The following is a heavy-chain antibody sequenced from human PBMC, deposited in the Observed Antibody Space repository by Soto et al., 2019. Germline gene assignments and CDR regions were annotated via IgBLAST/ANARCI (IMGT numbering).Heavy chain of an antibody. D-gene: IGHD3-10*01. J-gene: IGHJ6*02. V-gene: IGHV5-10-1*01. Sequence: EFLTISFTGSGHSFTSYWISLVRQMRGKGLEWMGRIDPSDSYTNYSPSFQGHVTISADKSISTAYLQWSSLKASDTDTYYCARKPMVPSDYGMDVWGQGTKVTVSS. CDR1: GHSFTSYW. CDR2: IDPSDSYT. CDR3: ARKPMVPSDYGMDV.